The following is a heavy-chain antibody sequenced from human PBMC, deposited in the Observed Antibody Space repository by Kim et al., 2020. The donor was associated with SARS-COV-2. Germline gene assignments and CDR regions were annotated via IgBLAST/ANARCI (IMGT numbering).Heavy chain of an antibody. J-gene: IGHJ4*02. CDR2: ISAYNGNT. D-gene: IGHD2-2*01. CDR1: GYTFTSYG. Sequence: ASVKVSCKASGYTFTSYGISWVRQAPGQGLEWMGWISAYNGNTNYAQKLQGRVTMTTDTSTSTAYMELRSLRSDDTAVYYCARGVDEVVPAATFDYWGQGTLVTVSS. V-gene: IGHV1-18*01. CDR3: ARGVDEVVPAATFDY.